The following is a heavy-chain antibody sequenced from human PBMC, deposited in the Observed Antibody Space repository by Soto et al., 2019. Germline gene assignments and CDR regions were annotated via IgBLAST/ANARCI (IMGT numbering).Heavy chain of an antibody. CDR3: ARGAGFSYASTWFDI. Sequence: TSETLSLTCTVSGGSISSGDYYWSWIRQPPGKGLEWIGHIYYTGSTNYNPSLKNRVTISVDTSKNHFSLQLTSVTAADTAVYYCARGAGFSYASTWFDIWGQGTLVTVSS. CDR2: IYYTGST. CDR1: GGSISSGDYY. D-gene: IGHD5-18*01. J-gene: IGHJ5*02. V-gene: IGHV4-61*03.